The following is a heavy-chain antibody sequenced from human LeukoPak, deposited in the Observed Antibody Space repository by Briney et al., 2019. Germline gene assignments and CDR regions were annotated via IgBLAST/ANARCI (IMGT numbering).Heavy chain of an antibody. CDR3: AKAPYYDFWSGSLDP. D-gene: IGHD3-3*01. CDR2: ISGSGGST. CDR1: GFTFSSYA. J-gene: IGHJ5*02. Sequence: GGSLRLSCAASGFTFSSYAMSLVRRAPGKGLEWVSAISGSGGSTYYADSVKGRFTISRDNSKNTLYLQMNSLRAEDTAVYYCAKAPYYDFWSGSLDPWGQGTLVTVSS. V-gene: IGHV3-23*01.